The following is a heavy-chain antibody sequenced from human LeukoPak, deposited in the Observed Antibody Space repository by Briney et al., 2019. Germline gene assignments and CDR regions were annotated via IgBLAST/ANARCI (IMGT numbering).Heavy chain of an antibody. J-gene: IGHJ3*02. CDR3: AREYYDSNKAPALEI. Sequence: PSQTLSLTCTVSGGAINSGSHYWSWIRQSAGKGLEWIGRIYTSGTTNSNPSLKRRVTISVDTSKNQFSLKLSSVTAADTAVYYCAREYYDSNKAPALEIWGQGTMVTVSS. CDR2: IYTSGTT. CDR1: GGAINSGSHY. V-gene: IGHV4-61*02. D-gene: IGHD3-22*01.